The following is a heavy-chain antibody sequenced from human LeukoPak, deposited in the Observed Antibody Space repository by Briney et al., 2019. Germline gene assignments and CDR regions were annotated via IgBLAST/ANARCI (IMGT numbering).Heavy chain of an antibody. CDR2: ISGSGGST. CDR1: GFTFSSYA. CDR3: AKDARSRRSGYSGYADY. D-gene: IGHD5-12*01. Sequence: PGGSLRLSCAASGFTFSSYAMSWVRQAPVKGLEWVSAISGSGGSTYYADSVKGRFTISRDNSKNTLYLQMNSLRAEDTAVYYCAKDARSRRSGYSGYADYWGQGTLVTVSS. V-gene: IGHV3-23*01. J-gene: IGHJ4*02.